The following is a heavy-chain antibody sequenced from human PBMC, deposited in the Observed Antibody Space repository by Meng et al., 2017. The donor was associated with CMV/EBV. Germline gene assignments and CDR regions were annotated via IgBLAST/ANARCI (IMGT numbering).Heavy chain of an antibody. CDR3: ARVIGDYDFWSGYSLYYYYGMDV. V-gene: IGHV3-7*01. D-gene: IGHD3-3*01. CDR1: GFTFSSYW. J-gene: IGHJ6*02. CDR2: IKQDGSEK. Sequence: LSLTCAASGFTFSSYWMSWVRQAPGKGLEWVANIKQDGSEKYYVDSVKGRFTISRDNAKNSLYLQMNSLRAEDTAVYYCARVIGDYDFWSGYSLYYYYGMDVWGQGTTVTVSS.